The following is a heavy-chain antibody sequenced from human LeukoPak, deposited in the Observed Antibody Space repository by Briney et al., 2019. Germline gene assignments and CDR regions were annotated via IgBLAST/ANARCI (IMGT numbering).Heavy chain of an antibody. CDR2: INQDGSEK. D-gene: IGHD1-14*01. Sequence: PGGSLRLSCAASKFTFSTYYMSWVRQAPGKGLEWVANINQDGSEKSYVDSVKGRFTISRDNGKNSVYLQMNSLRAEDTAVYYCVRDGDSANLDLDYWGQGTLVTVSS. J-gene: IGHJ4*02. V-gene: IGHV3-7*01. CDR3: VRDGDSANLDLDY. CDR1: KFTFSTYY.